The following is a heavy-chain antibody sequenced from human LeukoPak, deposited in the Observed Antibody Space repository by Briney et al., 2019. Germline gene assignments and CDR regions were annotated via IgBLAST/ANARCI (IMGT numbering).Heavy chain of an antibody. Sequence: GESLKISCKGSGYSFTSYWIGWVRQTPGKGLEWMVIIYPGDSDTRYSPSFHGPVTISADKNISTPYLQWSSLKASDTAMYYFARPASKLAAAPFDYWGQGTLVTVSS. D-gene: IGHD6-13*01. V-gene: IGHV5-51*01. J-gene: IGHJ4*02. CDR3: ARPASKLAAAPFDY. CDR2: IYPGDSDT. CDR1: GYSFTSYW.